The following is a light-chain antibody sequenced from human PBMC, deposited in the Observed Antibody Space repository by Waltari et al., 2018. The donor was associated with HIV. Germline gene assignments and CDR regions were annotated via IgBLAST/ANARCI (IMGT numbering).Light chain of an antibody. J-gene: IGLJ3*02. CDR3: GTWDSSLGGWV. V-gene: IGLV1-51*01. CDR1: SSNIWRNY. CDR2: DNT. Sequence: QSVLTQPPSVSAAPGQKVTISCSGSSSNIWRNYVSWYQQLPGAAPKLLIYDNTERPSVIPDRFSGSKSGTSATLDITGLQTGDEADYYCGTWDSSLGGWVFGGGTKLAVL.